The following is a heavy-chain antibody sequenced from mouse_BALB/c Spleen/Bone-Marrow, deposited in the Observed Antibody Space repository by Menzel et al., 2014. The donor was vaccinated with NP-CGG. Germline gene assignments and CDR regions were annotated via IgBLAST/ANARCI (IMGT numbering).Heavy chain of an antibody. D-gene: IGHD2-4*01. CDR1: GFNIKDTY. CDR2: IDPANGNT. J-gene: IGHJ4*01. Sequence: VQLQQSGAELVKPGASVKLSCTASGFNIKDTYMHWVKQRPEQGLEWIGRIDPANGNTKYDPKFQDKATITTDTSSNTAYLQLSSLTSEDTAVYYCARDDYDGYYAMDYWGQGTSVTVSS. CDR3: ARDDYDGYYAMDY. V-gene: IGHV14-3*02.